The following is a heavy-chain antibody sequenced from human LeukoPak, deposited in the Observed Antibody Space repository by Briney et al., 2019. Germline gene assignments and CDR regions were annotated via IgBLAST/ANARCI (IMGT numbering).Heavy chain of an antibody. CDR1: GFTVSSNY. V-gene: IGHV3-15*01. J-gene: IGHJ4*02. CDR2: IKSKTDGGTT. CDR3: VGSFLGY. Sequence: PGGSLRLSCAASGFTVSSNYMSWVRQAPGKGLEWVGRIKSKTDGGTTDYAAPVKGRFTISRDDSKNTLYLQMNSLKTEDTAVYYCVGSFLGYWGRGTLVTVSS. D-gene: IGHD3-10*01.